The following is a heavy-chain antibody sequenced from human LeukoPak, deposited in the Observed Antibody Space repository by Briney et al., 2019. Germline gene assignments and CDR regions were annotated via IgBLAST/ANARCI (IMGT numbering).Heavy chain of an antibody. V-gene: IGHV1-2*02. Sequence: ASVKVSCNASGYTFTGYYMHWVRQAPGQGLEWMGWINPNSGGTNYAQNFQGRVTMTRDTSISTAYMELSRLRSDDTAVYYCARVFRRQLPDYWGQGTLVTVSS. J-gene: IGHJ4*02. CDR3: ARVFRRQLPDY. D-gene: IGHD3-10*01. CDR1: GYTFTGYY. CDR2: INPNSGGT.